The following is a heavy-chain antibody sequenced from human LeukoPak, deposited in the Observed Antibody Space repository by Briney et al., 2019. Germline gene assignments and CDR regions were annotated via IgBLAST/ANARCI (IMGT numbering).Heavy chain of an antibody. Sequence: GRSLRLSCAASGFTFSSYGMHWVRQAPGKGLEWVAVISYDGSNKYYADSVKGRFTISRDNSKNTLYLQMNSLRAEDTAVYYCARSEEDYDFWSGYYCFDYWGQGTLVTVSS. J-gene: IGHJ4*02. CDR3: ARSEEDYDFWSGYYCFDY. V-gene: IGHV3-30*03. CDR2: ISYDGSNK. CDR1: GFTFSSYG. D-gene: IGHD3-3*01.